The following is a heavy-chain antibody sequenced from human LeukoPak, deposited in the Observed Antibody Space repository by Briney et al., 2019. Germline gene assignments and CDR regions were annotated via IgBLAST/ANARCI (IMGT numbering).Heavy chain of an antibody. Sequence: GGSLRLSCAASGFTFSSYAMNWVRQAPGKGLEWVSDISGSGGTTYYADSVKGRFTISRDNSKNTLYLQMNSLRAEDTAVYYCAKDAPVNIVVVPAANSWGQGTLVTVSA. CDR1: GFTFSSYA. CDR3: AKDAPVNIVVVPAANS. V-gene: IGHV3-23*01. CDR2: ISGSGGTT. D-gene: IGHD2-2*01. J-gene: IGHJ4*02.